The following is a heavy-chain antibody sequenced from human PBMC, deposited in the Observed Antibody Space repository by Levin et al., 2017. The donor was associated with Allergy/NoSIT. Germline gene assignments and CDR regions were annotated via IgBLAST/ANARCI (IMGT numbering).Heavy chain of an antibody. CDR1: GYTFTGYY. D-gene: IGHD3-22*01. Sequence: GESLKISCQASGYTFTGYYMHWVRQAPGQGLEWMGWINPNSGGTNYAQKFQGRVTMTRDTSISTAYMELSRLRSDDTAVYYCARGFGSSGLDPWGQGTLVTVSS. V-gene: IGHV1-2*02. CDR2: INPNSGGT. J-gene: IGHJ5*02. CDR3: ARGFGSSGLDP.